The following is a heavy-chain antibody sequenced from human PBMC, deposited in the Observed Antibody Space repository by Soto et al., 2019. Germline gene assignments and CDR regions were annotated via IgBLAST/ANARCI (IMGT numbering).Heavy chain of an antibody. CDR2: IKNKADGGAA. J-gene: IGHJ4*02. D-gene: IGHD4-17*01. CDR3: ATDPGDYEDF. CDR1: GITFINAW. V-gene: IGHV3-15*01. Sequence: EVHLVESGGDLVKPGGCLRLSCAASGITFINAWMSWVRQAPGKGPEWVGRIKNKADGGAADYAAPVRGRFTISRDDSQVPLFLHMNSLETEHTGVYYCATDPGDYEDFWGRGTLVTVSS.